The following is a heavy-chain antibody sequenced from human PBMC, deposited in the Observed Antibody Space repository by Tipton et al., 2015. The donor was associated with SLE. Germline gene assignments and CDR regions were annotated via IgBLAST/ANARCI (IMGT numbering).Heavy chain of an antibody. CDR2: ISGSGGST. CDR1: GFTFSSYA. D-gene: IGHD3-3*01. J-gene: IGHJ3*01. V-gene: IGHV3-23*01. Sequence: SLRLSCAASGFTFSSYAMSWVRQAPGKGLEWVSAISGSGGSTYYADSVKGRFTISRDNSKNTLYLQMNSLRVEDTAVYYCAKRLTLFGVVIKDAFDVWGQGTMVTVSS. CDR3: AKRLTLFGVVIKDAFDV.